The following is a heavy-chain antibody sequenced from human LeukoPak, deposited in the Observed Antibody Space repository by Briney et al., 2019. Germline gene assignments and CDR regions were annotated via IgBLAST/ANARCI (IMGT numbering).Heavy chain of an antibody. V-gene: IGHV1-69*04. CDR3: ARDLGGDY. CDR1: GGTFSSYA. Sequence: GASVKVSCKASGGTFSSYAITWVRQAPGQGLEWMGRIIPTLEIANYAQKFQGRVTVTADKSTSTAYMELSSLRSDDTAVYYCARDLGGDYWGQGTLVTVSS. J-gene: IGHJ4*02. CDR2: IIPTLEIA.